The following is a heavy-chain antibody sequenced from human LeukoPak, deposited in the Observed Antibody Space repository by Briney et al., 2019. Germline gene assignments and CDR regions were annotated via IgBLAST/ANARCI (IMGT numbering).Heavy chain of an antibody. J-gene: IGHJ5*02. Sequence: ASVKVSCKASGGTFSSYAISWVRQAPGQGLEWMGRIIPIFGIANYAQKFQGRVTITADKSTSTAYMELSSLRSEDTAVYYCAIGYSSSWYVGSWFDPWGQGTLVTVSS. V-gene: IGHV1-69*04. D-gene: IGHD6-13*01. CDR1: GGTFSSYA. CDR3: AIGYSSSWYVGSWFDP. CDR2: IIPIFGIA.